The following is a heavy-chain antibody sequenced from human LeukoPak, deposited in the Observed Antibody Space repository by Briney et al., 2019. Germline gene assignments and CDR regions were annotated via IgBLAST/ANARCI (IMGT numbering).Heavy chain of an antibody. V-gene: IGHV4-31*03. CDR2: IYYSGST. D-gene: IGHD4-23*01. Sequence: SETLSLTCTVSGGSISSSSYYWGWIRQPPGKGLEWIGYIYYSGSTYYNPSLKSRVTISVDTSKNQFSLKLSSVTAADTAVYYCARETHYHDYGGLLPDYWGQGTLVTVSS. CDR3: ARETHYHDYGGLLPDY. CDR1: GGSISSSSYY. J-gene: IGHJ4*02.